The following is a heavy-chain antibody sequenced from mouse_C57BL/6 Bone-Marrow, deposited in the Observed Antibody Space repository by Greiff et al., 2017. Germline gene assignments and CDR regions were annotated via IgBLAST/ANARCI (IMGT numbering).Heavy chain of an antibody. CDR3: ARVTGYYAMDY. CDR1: GYTFTSYW. Sequence: QVQLQQSGPELVKPGASVKMSCKASGYTFTSYWITWVKQRPGQGLEWIGDIYPGSGSTNYNEKFKSKATLTVDTSSSTAYMQLSSLTSEDSAVYYCARVTGYYAMDYWGQGTSVTVSS. V-gene: IGHV1-55*01. D-gene: IGHD4-1*01. J-gene: IGHJ4*01. CDR2: IYPGSGST.